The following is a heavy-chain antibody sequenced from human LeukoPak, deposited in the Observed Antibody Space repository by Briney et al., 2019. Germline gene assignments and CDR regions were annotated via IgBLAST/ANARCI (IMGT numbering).Heavy chain of an antibody. V-gene: IGHV3-48*03. D-gene: IGHD6-13*01. CDR2: ISSTSNMI. J-gene: IGHJ4*02. CDR1: GFTFSNYE. Sequence: PGGSLRLSCAASGFTFSNYEMNCVRHAPGKGLEWVSYISSTSNMIYYADSVRGRFTISRDNAENSLYLQLNSLRVEDTAVYYCATASGSWYRYYFDNWGQGTLVTVSS. CDR3: ATASGSWYRYYFDN.